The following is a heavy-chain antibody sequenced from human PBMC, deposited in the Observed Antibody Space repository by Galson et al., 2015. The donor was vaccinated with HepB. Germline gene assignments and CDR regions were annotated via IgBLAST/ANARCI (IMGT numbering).Heavy chain of an antibody. V-gene: IGHV4-59*01. J-gene: IGHJ6*02. Sequence: NPSLKSRVTISVDTPKNQFSLKLSSVTAADTAVYYCARLPVYVGSGSYLNYYYYGMDVWGQGTTVTVSS. D-gene: IGHD3-10*01. CDR3: ARLPVYVGSGSYLNYYYYGMDV.